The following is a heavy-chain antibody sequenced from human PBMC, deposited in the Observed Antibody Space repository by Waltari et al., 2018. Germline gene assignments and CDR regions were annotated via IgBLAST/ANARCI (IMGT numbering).Heavy chain of an antibody. J-gene: IGHJ6*02. CDR1: GEYCTGYF. CDR3: ARGPMLDYGDNSGHYYYGLDV. CDR2: ISHSGST. D-gene: IGHD4-17*01. Sequence: QVQLQQWGAGLLKPSETLSLTCAVYGEYCTGYFWSWIRQPLGNGLEWIGEISHSGSTNFNPSLKNRVTISVDTSKNQFSLKLSSVTAADAAVYFCARGPMLDYGDNSGHYYYGLDVWGQGTTVIVSS. V-gene: IGHV4-34*01.